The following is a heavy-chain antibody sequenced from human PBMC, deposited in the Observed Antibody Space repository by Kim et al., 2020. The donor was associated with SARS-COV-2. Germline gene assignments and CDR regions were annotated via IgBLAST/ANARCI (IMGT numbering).Heavy chain of an antibody. Sequence: YSPSLQSRLTISVDTSKNQFSLNLRSVTAADTAVYYCVRDGRGSAYFGMDVWGLGTTVTVSS. D-gene: IGHD3-10*01. V-gene: IGHV4-59*01. CDR3: VRDGRGSAYFGMDV. J-gene: IGHJ6*02.